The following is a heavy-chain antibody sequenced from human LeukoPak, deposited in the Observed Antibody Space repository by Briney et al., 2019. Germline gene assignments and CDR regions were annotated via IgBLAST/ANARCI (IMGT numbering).Heavy chain of an antibody. CDR2: VYPSTGTL. D-gene: IGHD3-16*01. J-gene: IGHJ4*02. V-gene: IGHV1-46*03. CDR3: VREYHGGYFDF. Sequence: ASVKVSCKTSGYIFTSYYLHWVRQALGQGLEWLGVVYPSTGTLDPAQRFRARITLSDDTSTSTAYMELRSLKSEDTAIYFCVREYHGGYFDFWGQGTLVTVSS. CDR1: GYIFTSYY.